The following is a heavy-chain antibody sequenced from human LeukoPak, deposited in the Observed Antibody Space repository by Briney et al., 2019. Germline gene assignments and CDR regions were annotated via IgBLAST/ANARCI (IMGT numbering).Heavy chain of an antibody. CDR2: IYYSGST. J-gene: IGHJ6*02. CDR3: ARHIGLLDFNYGMDV. Sequence: SETLSLTCTVSGGSISSYYWSWIRQPPGKGLEWIGYIYYSGSTNYNPSLKSRVTISVDTSKNQFSLKLSSVTAADTAVYYCARHIGLLDFNYGMDVWGQGTTVTVSS. CDR1: GGSISSYY. V-gene: IGHV4-59*08. D-gene: IGHD3-10*01.